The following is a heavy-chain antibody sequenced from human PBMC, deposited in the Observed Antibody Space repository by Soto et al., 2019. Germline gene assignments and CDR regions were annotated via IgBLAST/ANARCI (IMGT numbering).Heavy chain of an antibody. CDR2: INAGNGRS. Sequence: QVQLVQSGAELKKPGASVQVSCQASGYSFTDYSVHWVRQAPGQGPEWMGWINAGNGRSRYSQKFQGRVTFTRDTSTRTVYMEMTGLKREDAAVYYCAIPPREAYFTTCLDYWGQGPRVTVSS. D-gene: IGHD2-21*01. CDR1: GYSFTDYS. CDR3: AIPPREAYFTTCLDY. V-gene: IGHV1-3*01. J-gene: IGHJ4*02.